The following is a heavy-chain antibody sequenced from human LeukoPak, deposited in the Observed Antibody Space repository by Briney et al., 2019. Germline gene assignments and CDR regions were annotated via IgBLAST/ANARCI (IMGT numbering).Heavy chain of an antibody. D-gene: IGHD3-10*01. CDR3: ARGIYGSGSYYIGY. J-gene: IGHJ4*02. Sequence: GGPLRLSCAASGFTFSSYSMNWVRQAPGKGLEWVSSISSSSSYIYYADSVKGRFTISRDNAKNSLYLQMNSLRAEDTAVYYCARGIYGSGSYYIGYWGQGTLVTVSS. CDR2: ISSSSSYI. V-gene: IGHV3-21*01. CDR1: GFTFSSYS.